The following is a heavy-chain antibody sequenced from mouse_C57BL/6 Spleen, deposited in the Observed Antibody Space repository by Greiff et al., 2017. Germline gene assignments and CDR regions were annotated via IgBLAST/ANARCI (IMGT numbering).Heavy chain of an antibody. D-gene: IGHD2-12*01. CDR2: IYPGDGDT. CDR3: ASSFYSYGGVCFAY. Sequence: VQLQQPGAELVKPGASVKISCKASGYAFSSYWMNWVKQRPGKGLEWIGKIYPGDGDTNYNVKFKGKATLTADKSSSTAYMQLSSLTSGDSAVYFSASSFYSYGGVCFAYWGKATLVTVAA. CDR1: GYAFSSYW. J-gene: IGHJ3*01. V-gene: IGHV1-80*01.